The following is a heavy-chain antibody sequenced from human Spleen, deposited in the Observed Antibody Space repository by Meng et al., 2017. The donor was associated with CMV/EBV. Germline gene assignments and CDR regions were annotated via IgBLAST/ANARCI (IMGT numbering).Heavy chain of an antibody. Sequence: SETLSLTCTVSGGSISSYYWSWIRQPPGKGLEWIGYIYYSGSTNYNPSLKSRVTISVDTSKNQFSLKLSSVTAADTAVYYCAREEKYYDILTGSPNGAFDIWGQGTMVTVSS. CDR3: AREEKYYDILTGSPNGAFDI. CDR1: GGSISSYY. D-gene: IGHD3-9*01. CDR2: IYYSGST. V-gene: IGHV4-59*01. J-gene: IGHJ3*02.